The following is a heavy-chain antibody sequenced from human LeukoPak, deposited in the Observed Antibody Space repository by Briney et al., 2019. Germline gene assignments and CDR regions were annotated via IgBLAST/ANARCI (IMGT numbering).Heavy chain of an antibody. CDR2: ISAYNGNT. Sequence: WASVKVSCKASGYTFTSYGLSWVRQAPGQGLEWMGWISAYNGNTNYAQKLQGRVTMTTDTSTSTAYMELRSLRSDDTAVYYCARGLSWFEYHHFDYWGQGTLVTVSS. CDR3: ARGLSWFEYHHFDY. D-gene: IGHD2-2*01. CDR1: GYTFTSYG. V-gene: IGHV1-18*01. J-gene: IGHJ4*02.